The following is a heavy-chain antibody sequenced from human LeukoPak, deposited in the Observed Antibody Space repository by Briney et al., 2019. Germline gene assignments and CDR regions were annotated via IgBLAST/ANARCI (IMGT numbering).Heavy chain of an antibody. J-gene: IGHJ4*02. CDR1: GFTFSSYP. V-gene: IGHV3-30*04. D-gene: IGHD3-22*01. CDR3: ARDTYDSSGYYYGPFDY. Sequence: GGSLRLSCAASGFTFSSYPMHWVRQAPGRGLEWVAIISYGGSNKYYADSVKGRFTISRDNSKNTLSLQMNSLKAEDTAVYYCARDTYDSSGYYYGPFDYWGQGTLVTVSS. CDR2: ISYGGSNK.